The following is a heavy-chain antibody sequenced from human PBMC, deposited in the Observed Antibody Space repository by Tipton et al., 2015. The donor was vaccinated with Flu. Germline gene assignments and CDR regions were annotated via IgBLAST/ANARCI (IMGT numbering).Heavy chain of an antibody. J-gene: IGHJ5*02. CDR3: ARTYYDFWGNWFDP. Sequence: TLSLTCTVSGGSISSYYWSWIRQPAGKGLEWIGRIYTSGSTNYTPSLKSRVTMSVDTSKNQFSLKLSSVTAADTAVYYCARTYYDFWGNWFDPWGQGTLVTVSS. D-gene: IGHD3-3*01. CDR2: IYTSGST. V-gene: IGHV4-4*07. CDR1: GGSISSYY.